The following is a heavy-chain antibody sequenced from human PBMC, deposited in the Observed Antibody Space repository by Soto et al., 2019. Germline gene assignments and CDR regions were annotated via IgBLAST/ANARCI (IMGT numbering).Heavy chain of an antibody. J-gene: IGHJ5*02. Sequence: QVQLVQSGAEVKTPGSSVEVSCKASGGIFSSFSITWVRQVPGHGLEWMGGIIPMTGTPNYAEKFQGRLTLTADASTRTAYLVLSSLKSEDTAVYYCAGGPILPGATSWLDPWGQGTVVFVSS. CDR3: AGGPILPGATSWLDP. V-gene: IGHV1-69*01. CDR2: IIPMTGTP. CDR1: GGIFSSFS. D-gene: IGHD1-1*01.